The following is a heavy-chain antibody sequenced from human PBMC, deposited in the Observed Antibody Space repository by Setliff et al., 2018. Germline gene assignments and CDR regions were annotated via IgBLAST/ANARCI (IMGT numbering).Heavy chain of an antibody. V-gene: IGHV4-38-2*01. J-gene: IGHJ5*01. CDR3: ARSYHLVLTNWFDA. CDR2: VNLRGRT. CDR1: GHSISSTGHY. Sequence: SETLSLTCGVSGHSISSTGHYWGWIRQPPGKELEWIGSVNLRGRTYYNPSLKSRVTISTDTSKNQFSLNLSSLTVADTAFYYCARSYHLVLTNWFDAWGHGTLVTVSS. D-gene: IGHD1-26*01.